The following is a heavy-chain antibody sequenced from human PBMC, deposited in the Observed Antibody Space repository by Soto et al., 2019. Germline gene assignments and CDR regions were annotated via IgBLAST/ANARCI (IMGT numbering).Heavy chain of an antibody. CDR3: AKDQWYSSSSFDY. J-gene: IGHJ4*02. V-gene: IGHV3-30*18. CDR2: ISYDGSNK. CDR1: GFTFSSYG. Sequence: GSLRLSCAASGFTFSSYGMHWVRQAPGKGLEWVAVISYDGSNKYYADSVKGRFTISRDNSKNTLYLQMNSLRAEDTAVYYCAKDQWYSSSSFDYWGQGTLVTVSS. D-gene: IGHD6-13*01.